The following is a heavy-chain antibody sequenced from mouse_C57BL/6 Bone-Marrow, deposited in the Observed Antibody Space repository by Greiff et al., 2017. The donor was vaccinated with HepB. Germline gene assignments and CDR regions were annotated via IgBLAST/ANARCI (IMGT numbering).Heavy chain of an antibody. J-gene: IGHJ4*01. CDR1: GYTFTSYD. CDR2: IYPRDGST. Sequence: VQLQQSGPELVKPGASVKLSCKASGYTFTSYDINWVKQRPGQGLEWIGLIYPRDGSTKYNEKFKGKATLTVDTSSSTAYMELHSLTSEDSAVYFCASDYGSYYYAMDYWGQGTSVTVSS. V-gene: IGHV1-85*01. D-gene: IGHD1-1*01. CDR3: ASDYGSYYYAMDY.